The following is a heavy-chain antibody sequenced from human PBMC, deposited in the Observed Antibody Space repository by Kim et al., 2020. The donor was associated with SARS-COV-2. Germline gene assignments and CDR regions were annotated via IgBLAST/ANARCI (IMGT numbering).Heavy chain of an antibody. V-gene: IGHV5-51*01. D-gene: IGHD5-12*01. CDR1: GYSFTNYW. CDR2: IYPGDSET. Sequence: GESLKISCKGSGYSFTNYWIGWVRQMPGKGLEWMGIIYPGDSETRYSPSFQGQVTISADKSLTTAYLQWSSLKASDTAMYYCSRQGIVATMSFAYWGQGTLVTVSS. J-gene: IGHJ4*02. CDR3: SRQGIVATMSFAY.